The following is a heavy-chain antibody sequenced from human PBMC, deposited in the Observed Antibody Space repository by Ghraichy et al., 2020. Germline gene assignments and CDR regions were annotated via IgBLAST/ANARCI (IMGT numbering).Heavy chain of an antibody. V-gene: IGHV3-23*01. D-gene: IGHD5-18*01. Sequence: GGSLRLSCAASGFTFSSNAMSWVRQAPGKGLEWVSGISGSGSSTYYADSVKGRLTISRDNSKNTLYLQMNSLRAEDTAVYYCATGYSYGPSWGQGTLVTVSS. CDR2: ISGSGSST. J-gene: IGHJ4*02. CDR1: GFTFSSNA. CDR3: ATGYSYGPS.